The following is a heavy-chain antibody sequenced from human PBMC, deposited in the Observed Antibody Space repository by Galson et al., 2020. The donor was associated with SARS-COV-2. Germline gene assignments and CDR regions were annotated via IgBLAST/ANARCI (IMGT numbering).Heavy chain of an antibody. D-gene: IGHD3-22*01. CDR3: ARPSSSGYDCIWYFDL. CDR1: GLSINSDFY. CDR2: IYQGGTT. V-gene: IGHV4-38-2*01. Sequence: SETLSLTCAVSGLSINSDFYWCWIRQPPGKGLEWIVNIYQGGTTYYNPSLKSRITISIDQSKNQFSLTMTSVTAADTAVYYCARPSSSGYDCIWYFDLWGRGTLVTVSS. J-gene: IGHJ2*01.